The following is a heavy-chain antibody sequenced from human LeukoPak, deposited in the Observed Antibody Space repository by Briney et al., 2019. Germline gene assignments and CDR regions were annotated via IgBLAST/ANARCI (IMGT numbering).Heavy chain of an antibody. V-gene: IGHV6-1*01. Sequence: SQTLSLTCAISGDSVSSNSTAWNWIRQSPSRGLEWLGRTYYRSKWYNDYAVSVKSRITINPDTSKNQFSLQLNSVTPEDTAVYYCARSVGIVGATFHFDYWGQGTLVTVSS. CDR1: GDSVSSNSTA. CDR2: TYYRSKWYN. J-gene: IGHJ4*02. D-gene: IGHD1-26*01. CDR3: ARSVGIVGATFHFDY.